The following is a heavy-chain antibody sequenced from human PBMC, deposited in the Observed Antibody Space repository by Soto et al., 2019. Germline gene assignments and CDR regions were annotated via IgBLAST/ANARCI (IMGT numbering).Heavy chain of an antibody. Sequence: GGSLRLSCAASRITFSKYTMHWIRQTPDMGLEWVASFSYDGASQYYADSLKGRFTVSRDNSKNTVYLDMHSLRPKDTAVYYCAGSYSSDWPFDDWGQGTPVTVYS. CDR3: AGSYSSDWPFDD. CDR2: FSYDGASQ. CDR1: RITFSKYT. V-gene: IGHV3-30-3*01. D-gene: IGHD6-25*01. J-gene: IGHJ4*02.